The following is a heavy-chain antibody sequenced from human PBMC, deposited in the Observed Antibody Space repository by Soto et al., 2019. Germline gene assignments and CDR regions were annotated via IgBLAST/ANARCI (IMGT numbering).Heavy chain of an antibody. CDR1: GGSISSGDYY. V-gene: IGHV4-30-4*01. J-gene: IGHJ4*02. Sequence: SETLSLTCTVSGGSISSGDYYWGWIRQPPGKGLEWIGYIYYSGSTYYNPSLKSRVTISVDTSKNQFSLKLNSMTAADTAVYYCARHNYGSGSTYFDYWGQGTLVTVSS. CDR3: ARHNYGSGSTYFDY. D-gene: IGHD3-10*01. CDR2: IYYSGST.